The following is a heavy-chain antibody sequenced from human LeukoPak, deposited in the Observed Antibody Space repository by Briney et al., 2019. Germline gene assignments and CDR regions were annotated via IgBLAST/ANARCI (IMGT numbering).Heavy chain of an antibody. Sequence: SETLSLTCTVSGDSISSSRYHWAWIRQPPGKGLERIGDIYYTGSTFYNPSLKSRVTISVGMAKNQFSLRLSSVTAADTAVYYCARRNWRSGRTDYWGQGTLVTVSS. D-gene: IGHD1-1*01. J-gene: IGHJ4*02. CDR1: GDSISSSRYH. V-gene: IGHV4-39*01. CDR3: ARRNWRSGRTDY. CDR2: IYYTGST.